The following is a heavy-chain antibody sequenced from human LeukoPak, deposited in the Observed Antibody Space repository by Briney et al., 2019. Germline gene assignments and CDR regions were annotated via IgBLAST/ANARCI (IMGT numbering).Heavy chain of an antibody. Sequence: GGSLRLSCAASGFTFSSYAMHWVRQAPGKGLEWVAVISYDGSNKYYADSVKGRFTISRDNSKNTLYLQMNSLRAEDTAVYYCASRPFNRLYCSCGSCEIDCWGQGTLVTVSS. V-gene: IGHV3-30-3*01. CDR1: GFTFSSYA. CDR2: ISYDGSNK. J-gene: IGHJ4*02. CDR3: ASRPFNRLYCSCGSCEIDC. D-gene: IGHD2-15*01.